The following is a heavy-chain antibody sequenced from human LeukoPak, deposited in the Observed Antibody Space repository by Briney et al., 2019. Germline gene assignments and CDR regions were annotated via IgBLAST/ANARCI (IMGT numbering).Heavy chain of an antibody. J-gene: IGHJ5*02. Sequence: SETLSLPCTISGGSISTYYWTWIRQPPGKGLEWIGYISYNGNTHYNPSLHSRITISLDTSKNHFSLKLSSVTAADTAVYYCARHVGYYDSSGYHEVVFISNWFDPWGQGTLVTVSS. D-gene: IGHD3-22*01. CDR1: GGSISTYY. CDR2: ISYNGNT. V-gene: IGHV4-59*08. CDR3: ARHVGYYDSSGYHEVVFISNWFDP.